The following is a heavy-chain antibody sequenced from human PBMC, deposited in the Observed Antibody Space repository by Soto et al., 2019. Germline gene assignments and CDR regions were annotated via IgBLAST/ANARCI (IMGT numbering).Heavy chain of an antibody. D-gene: IGHD1-26*01. CDR3: AKDGRVYYYGMDV. J-gene: IGHJ6*02. V-gene: IGHV3-23*01. CDR2: ISGSGGST. CDR1: GFTFSSYA. Sequence: GWSLRLCCAASGFTFSSYAMSWVRQAPGKGLEWVSTISGSGGSTYYADSVKGRFTISRDNSKNTLYLQMNSLRAEDTAVYYCAKDGRVYYYGMDVWGQGTTVTVSS.